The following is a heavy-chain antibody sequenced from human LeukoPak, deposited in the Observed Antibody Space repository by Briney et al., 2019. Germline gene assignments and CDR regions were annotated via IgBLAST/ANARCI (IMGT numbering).Heavy chain of an antibody. CDR2: IRYDGSNK. D-gene: IGHD2-2*01. CDR3: ANLEGYCSSTSCYLHAFDI. V-gene: IGHV3-30*02. J-gene: IGHJ3*02. CDR1: GFTFSSYG. Sequence: GGSLRLSCAASGFTFSSYGMHWVRQAPGKGLEWVAFIRYDGSNKYYADSVKGRFTISRDNSKNTLYLQMNSLRAEDTAVYYCANLEGYCSSTSCYLHAFDIWGQGTMVTVSS.